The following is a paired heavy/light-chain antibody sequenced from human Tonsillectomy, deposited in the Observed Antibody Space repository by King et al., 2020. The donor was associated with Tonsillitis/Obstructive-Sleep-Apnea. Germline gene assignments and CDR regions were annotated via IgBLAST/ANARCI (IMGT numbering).Light chain of an antibody. J-gene: IGKJ1*01. CDR1: QSLLHSNGYNY. CDR2: LGS. V-gene: IGKV2-28*01. Sequence: DIVMTQSPLSLPVTPGAPASISCRSSQSLLHSNGYNYLDWYLQKPGQSPQLLIYLGSNRASGVPDRFSGSGSGTDFTLKISRVEAEDVGVYYCMQPLQTPWTFGQGTKVEIK. CDR3: MQPLQTPWT.
Heavy chain of an antibody. J-gene: IGHJ3*02. CDR3: ATRARSTLDAFDI. Sequence: QVQLVQSGAEVKKPGASVKVSCKASGYTFTGYYIHWVRQAPGQGLEWMGWINPNRGDTIYAQKFQDLVTMTRDTSISTAYMELSRLRSDDTAVYFCATRARSTLDAFDIWGQGTMVTVSS. CDR2: INPNRGDT. V-gene: IGHV1-2*04. D-gene: IGHD2-15*01. CDR1: GYTFTGYY.